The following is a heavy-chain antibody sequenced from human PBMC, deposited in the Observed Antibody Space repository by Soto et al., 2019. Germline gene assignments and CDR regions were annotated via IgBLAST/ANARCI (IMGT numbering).Heavy chain of an antibody. CDR2: ISWNSGTM. V-gene: IGHV3-9*01. CDR1: GFSFDEYA. D-gene: IGHD2-2*01. Sequence: EVQLVESGGGLVQPGRSLRLSCAASGFSFDEYAMHWVRQAPGKGLEWVSGISWNSGTMGYGDSVRGRFTISRDNAKKALYLPMNSLRAEDTALYYCAKGFCSSTRCLTYSYMDVWGKGTTVTVSS. J-gene: IGHJ6*03. CDR3: AKGFCSSTRCLTYSYMDV.